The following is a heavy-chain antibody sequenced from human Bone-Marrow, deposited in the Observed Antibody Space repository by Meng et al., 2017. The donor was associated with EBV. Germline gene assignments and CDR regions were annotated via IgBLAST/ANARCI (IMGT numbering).Heavy chain of an antibody. D-gene: IGHD5-18*01. V-gene: IGHV4-39*01. CDR2: IYHSGTT. CDR3: ARRAASWFDP. J-gene: IGHJ5*02. Sequence: QCSDPGLVKPSETLSLTCTVSGESITTYPSYWGWIRQPPGKGLEWIGTIYHSGTTYYNPSLQSRVTISVDTSKNQFSLKMNSVTAADTAVYYCARRAASWFDPWGQGALVTVSS. CDR1: GESITTYPSY.